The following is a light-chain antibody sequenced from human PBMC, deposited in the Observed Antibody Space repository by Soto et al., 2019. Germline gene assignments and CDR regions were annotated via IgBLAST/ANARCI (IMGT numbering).Light chain of an antibody. CDR2: SNN. Sequence: QSVLTQPPSASGTPGQRVTISCSGGSSNIGSNTVNWYQQLPGTAPKLLIYSNNQRPSGVPDRFSGSKSGTSASLAISGLQSEDEADYYCAAWDDSLNGYVFGTRTKVTVL. CDR1: SSNIGSNT. V-gene: IGLV1-44*01. CDR3: AAWDDSLNGYV. J-gene: IGLJ1*01.